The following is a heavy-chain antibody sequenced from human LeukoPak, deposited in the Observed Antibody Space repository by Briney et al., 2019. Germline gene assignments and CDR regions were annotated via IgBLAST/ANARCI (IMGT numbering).Heavy chain of an antibody. CDR3: ARRDSGTYDY. D-gene: IGHD3-10*01. Sequence: SETLSLTCAVSGGSISSGGYSWSWIRQPPGKGLEWIGYIYHSGSTYYNPSLKSRVTISVDRSKNQFSLKVSSVTAADTAVYYCARRDSGTYDYWGQGILVTVSS. J-gene: IGHJ4*02. CDR2: IYHSGST. V-gene: IGHV4-30-2*01. CDR1: GGSISSGGYS.